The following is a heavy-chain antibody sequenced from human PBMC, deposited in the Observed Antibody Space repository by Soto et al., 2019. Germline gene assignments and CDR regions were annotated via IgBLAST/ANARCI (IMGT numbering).Heavy chain of an antibody. CDR1: GGSISSGGYY. CDR3: ARYYDFWSGYYPAPGHFDY. Sequence: PSETLSLTCTVSGGSISSGGYYWSWIRQHPGKGLEWIGYIYYSGSTYYNPSLKSRVTISVDTSKNQFSLKLSSVTAADTAVYYCARYYDFWSGYYPAPGHFDYWGQGTLVTV. V-gene: IGHV4-31*03. CDR2: IYYSGST. D-gene: IGHD3-3*01. J-gene: IGHJ4*02.